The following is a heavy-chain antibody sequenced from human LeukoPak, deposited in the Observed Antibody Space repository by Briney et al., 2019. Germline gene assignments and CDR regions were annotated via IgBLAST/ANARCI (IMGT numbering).Heavy chain of an antibody. Sequence: ASVRVSCKASGYTFTSYYMHWVRQAPGQGLEWMGLINPSGGSTSYAQKFQGRVTMTRDTSTSTVYMELSSLRSEDTAVYYCAGAPPGAAAGTGYFQHWGQGTLVTVSS. D-gene: IGHD6-13*01. V-gene: IGHV1-46*01. CDR1: GYTFTSYY. CDR3: AGAPPGAAAGTGYFQH. J-gene: IGHJ1*01. CDR2: INPSGGST.